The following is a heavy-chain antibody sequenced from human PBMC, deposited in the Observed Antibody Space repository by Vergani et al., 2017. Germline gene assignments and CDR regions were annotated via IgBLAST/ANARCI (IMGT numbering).Heavy chain of an antibody. J-gene: IGHJ4*02. CDR3: ARGGKGIIMVVPSTHL. CDR2: ISYDGTEK. Sequence: QVKLEESGGGVVQPGRSLRLSCAASGFSFGNYAMHWVRQAPGKGLEWVGAISYDGTEKKYADSVNGRFTISRDNSKKMMSLQMNSLRVEDTAVYYCARGGKGIIMVVPSTHLWGQGTQVSVS. V-gene: IGHV3-30-3*01. D-gene: IGHD2-15*01. CDR1: GFSFGNYA.